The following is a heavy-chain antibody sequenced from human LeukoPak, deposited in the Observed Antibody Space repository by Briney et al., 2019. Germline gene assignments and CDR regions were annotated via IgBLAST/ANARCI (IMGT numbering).Heavy chain of an antibody. CDR1: GDSLSDLP. J-gene: IGHJ1*01. D-gene: IGHD3-10*01. CDR3: ATQSLLAGVPYGYFQF. Sequence: GASVKVSCKVTGDSLSDLPMHWVRHVAGKDLEWMGGFDPEFSEPVYTQRFQGRVTMSEDTSTDTAFMELASLKSEDTAVYFCATQSLLAGVPYGYFQFWGPGTLVIVSS. CDR2: FDPEFSEP. V-gene: IGHV1-24*01.